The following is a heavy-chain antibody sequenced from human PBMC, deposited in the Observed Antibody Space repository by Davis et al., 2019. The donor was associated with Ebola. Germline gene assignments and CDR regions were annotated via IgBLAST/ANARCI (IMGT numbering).Heavy chain of an antibody. Sequence: GESLKISCAASGFTFSSYAMSWVRQAPGKGLEWVSGISGSGSSTYYADSVKGRFTISRDNSKNTLYLQMNSLRVEDTAVYYCAKSWVGASHSWDYWGQGTLVTVSS. V-gene: IGHV3-23*01. J-gene: IGHJ4*02. CDR3: AKSWVGASHSWDY. CDR2: ISGSGSST. CDR1: GFTFSSYA. D-gene: IGHD1-26*01.